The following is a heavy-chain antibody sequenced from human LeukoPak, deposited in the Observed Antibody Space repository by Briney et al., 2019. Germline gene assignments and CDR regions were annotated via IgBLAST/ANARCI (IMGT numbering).Heavy chain of an antibody. CDR2: NYTSGST. Sequence: SQTLSLTCTVSGGSISSGSYYWSWIRQPAGKGLEWIGRNYTSGSTNYNPSLKSRVTISVDTSKNQFSLKLSSVTAADTAVYYCARADLGYCSSTSCYPFFDYWGQGTLVTVSS. D-gene: IGHD2-2*01. CDR3: ARADLGYCSSTSCYPFFDY. J-gene: IGHJ4*02. CDR1: GGSISSGSYY. V-gene: IGHV4-61*02.